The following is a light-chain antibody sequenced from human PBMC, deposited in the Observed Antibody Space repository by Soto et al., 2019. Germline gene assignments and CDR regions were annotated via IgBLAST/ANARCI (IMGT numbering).Light chain of an antibody. J-gene: IGKJ4*01. CDR2: AAS. Sequence: AIQMTQSPSSLSASVGDSVTITCRASQGISDDLCWSQQKPGKDPKLLIYAASSLERGVPSRFSGSGSGTEFTLTISSLQPEDSGTYYCQQAYRYQLTFGGGTKVAIK. CDR1: QGISDD. CDR3: QQAYRYQLT. V-gene: IGKV1-6*01.